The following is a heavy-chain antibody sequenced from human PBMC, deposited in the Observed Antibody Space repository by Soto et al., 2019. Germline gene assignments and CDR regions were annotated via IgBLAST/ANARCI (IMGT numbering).Heavy chain of an antibody. CDR3: ASSYYDFWSGYSGYGMDV. CDR1: GGSVSSGSYY. J-gene: IGHJ6*02. V-gene: IGHV4-61*01. D-gene: IGHD3-3*01. Sequence: QVQLQESGPGLVKPSETLSLTCTVSGGSVSSGSYYWSWIRQPPGKGLEWIGYIYYSGSTNYNPPLESRVPISVDTSKNQFSLKLSSVTAADTAVYYCASSYYDFWSGYSGYGMDVWGQGTTVTVSS. CDR2: IYYSGST.